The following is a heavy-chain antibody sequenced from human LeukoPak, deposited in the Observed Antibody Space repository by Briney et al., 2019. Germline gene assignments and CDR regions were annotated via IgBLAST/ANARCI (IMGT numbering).Heavy chain of an antibody. V-gene: IGHV3-74*03. CDR3: ARDQRVTGRPDVDY. Sequence: GGSLGLSCAASGFTFRNHWMHWVRQTPGKGLVWVSRISSDGSSTTYADSVKGRFTISRDNAKNTLYLQMNNLRAEDTAMYYCARDQRVTGRPDVDYWGQGTLVIVSS. J-gene: IGHJ4*02. CDR2: ISSDGSST. CDR1: GFTFRNHW. D-gene: IGHD6-6*01.